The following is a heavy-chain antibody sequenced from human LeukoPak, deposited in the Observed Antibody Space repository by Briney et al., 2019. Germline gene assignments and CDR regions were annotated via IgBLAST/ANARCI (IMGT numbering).Heavy chain of an antibody. CDR2: IYYSETT. Sequence: SETLSLTCTVSGGSFSSSSYYWGWHRQRPGKGLEWYGSIYYSETTFYNPSLNSRLTISSDTSKNQFSLKLTSVTAADTAVYFCARRNYGVPFEYWGQGTLVTVSS. D-gene: IGHD4-17*01. CDR3: ARRNYGVPFEY. V-gene: IGHV4-39*01. CDR1: GGSFSSSSYY. J-gene: IGHJ4*02.